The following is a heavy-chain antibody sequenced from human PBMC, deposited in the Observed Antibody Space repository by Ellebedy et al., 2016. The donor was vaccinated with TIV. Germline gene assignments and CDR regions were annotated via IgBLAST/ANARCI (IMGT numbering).Heavy chain of an antibody. CDR3: ARDDPSGWLDP. CDR2: IYYSGTT. V-gene: IGHV4-61*01. CDR1: GVSVSSGRYH. J-gene: IGHJ5*02. Sequence: MPSATLSLTCTVSGVSVSSGRYHWSWIRQPQGEGLEWVGYIYYSGTTNYNPSLKRRVTISIDTSKNQFSLRLTSVTAADTAVYYCARDDPSGWLDPWGQGTLVTVSS. D-gene: IGHD3-10*01.